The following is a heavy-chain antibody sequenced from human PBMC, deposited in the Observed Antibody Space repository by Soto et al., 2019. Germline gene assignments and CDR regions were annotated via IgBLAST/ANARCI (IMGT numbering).Heavy chain of an antibody. Sequence: QVQLVQSGAEVKKPGSSVKVSCKASGGTFSSYAISWVRQAPGQGREWMGGSIPISGTANYAQKFQGRVTITADESTSTAYMELSSLRSEDTAVYYCARSQGSSTSLEIYYYYYYGMDVWGQGTTVTVSS. CDR3: ARSQGSSTSLEIYYYYYYGMDV. V-gene: IGHV1-69*01. J-gene: IGHJ6*02. CDR1: GGTFSSYA. CDR2: SIPISGTA. D-gene: IGHD2-2*01.